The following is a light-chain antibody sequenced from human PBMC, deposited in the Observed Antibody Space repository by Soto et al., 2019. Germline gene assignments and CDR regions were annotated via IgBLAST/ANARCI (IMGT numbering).Light chain of an antibody. CDR3: ISYTGSSTSYV. CDR2: EVT. J-gene: IGLJ1*01. Sequence: ALTHPAPGPGSPGRWITISCSGTTGVFGSYNHVAWYQQFPVKTPILIIYEVTYRPSGVSHRFSASKSGNTASLTISELQAEDEADYYCISYTGSSTSYVFGTGTKVTVL. CDR1: TGVFGSYNH. V-gene: IGLV2-14*01.